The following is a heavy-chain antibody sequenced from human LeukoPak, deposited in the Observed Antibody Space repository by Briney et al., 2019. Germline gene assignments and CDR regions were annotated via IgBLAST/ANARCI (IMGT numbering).Heavy chain of an antibody. CDR2: INHSGST. V-gene: IGHV4-34*01. Sequence: SETLSLTCAVYGGSFSGYYWSWIRQPPGKGLEWIGEINHSGSTNYNPSLKSRVTISVDKSKNQFSLKLSSVTAADTAVYYCAREPYSGSYYNYFDYWGQGTLVTVSS. CDR1: GGSFSGYY. D-gene: IGHD1-26*01. CDR3: AREPYSGSYYNYFDY. J-gene: IGHJ4*02.